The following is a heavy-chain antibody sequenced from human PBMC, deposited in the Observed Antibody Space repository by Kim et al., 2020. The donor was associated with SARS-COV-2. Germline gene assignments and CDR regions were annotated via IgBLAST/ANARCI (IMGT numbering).Heavy chain of an antibody. J-gene: IGHJ6*02. D-gene: IGHD6-19*01. V-gene: IGHV3-30*04. CDR1: GFTFSSYA. CDR3: ARRGGAVAPRNYGMDV. Sequence: GGSLRLSCAASGFTFSSYAMHWVRQAPGKGLEWVAVISYDGSNKYYADSVKGRFTISRDNSKNTLYLQMNSLRAEDTAVYYCARRGGAVAPRNYGMDVWGQGTTVTVSS. CDR2: ISYDGSNK.